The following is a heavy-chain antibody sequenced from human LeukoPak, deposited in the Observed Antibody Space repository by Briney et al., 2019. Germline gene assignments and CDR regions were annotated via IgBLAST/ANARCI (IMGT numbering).Heavy chain of an antibody. CDR3: ARNMYSSSWLDWGMDY. CDR1: GFTFSSCS. J-gene: IGHJ4*02. Sequence: PGGSLRLSCAASGFTFSSCSMNWVRQAPGKGLEWVSSISSSSSYIYYADSVKGRFTISRDNAKNSLYLQMNSLRAEDTAVYYCARNMYSSSWLDWGMDYWGQGTLVTVSS. CDR2: ISSSSSYI. V-gene: IGHV3-21*04. D-gene: IGHD6-13*01.